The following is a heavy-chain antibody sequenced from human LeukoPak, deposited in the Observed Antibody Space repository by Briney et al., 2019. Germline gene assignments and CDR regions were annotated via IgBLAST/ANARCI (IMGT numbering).Heavy chain of an antibody. Sequence: PSETLSLTCTVSGGSISSYYWSWIRQPPGKGLEWIGYIYYSGSTNYNPSLKSRVTISVDTSKNQFSLKLSSVTAADTAVYYCARADPRYNRNGHFDYWGQGTLVTVSS. D-gene: IGHD1-14*01. CDR2: IYYSGST. J-gene: IGHJ4*02. CDR3: ARADPRYNRNGHFDY. CDR1: GGSISSYY. V-gene: IGHV4-59*01.